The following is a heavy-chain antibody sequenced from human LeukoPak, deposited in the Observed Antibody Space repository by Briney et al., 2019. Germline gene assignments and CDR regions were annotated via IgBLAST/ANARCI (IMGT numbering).Heavy chain of an antibody. Sequence: GASVKVSCKASGYTFTSYDINWVRQATGQGLEWMGWMNPNSGNTGFAQKFQGRVTITRDTSITTAYMELSSLRSEDTAVYFCARGPSEGGSSWSFDSWGQGTLVTVSS. CDR1: GYTFTSYD. V-gene: IGHV1-8*03. CDR2: MNPNSGNT. CDR3: ARGPSEGGSSWSFDS. D-gene: IGHD6-13*01. J-gene: IGHJ4*02.